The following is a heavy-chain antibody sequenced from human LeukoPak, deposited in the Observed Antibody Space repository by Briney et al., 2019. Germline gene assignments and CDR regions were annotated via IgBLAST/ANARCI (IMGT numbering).Heavy chain of an antibody. V-gene: IGHV4-59*06. CDR1: GGSISSHY. J-gene: IGHJ4*02. CDR2: IYYSGST. D-gene: IGHD3-10*01. CDR3: ARAWEGLYGSGSYPFDY. Sequence: SETLSLTCTVSGGSISSHYWSWIRQHPGKGLEWIGYIYYSGSTYYNPSLKSRVTISVDTSKNQFSLKLSSVTAADTAVYYCARAWEGLYGSGSYPFDYWGQGTLVTVSS.